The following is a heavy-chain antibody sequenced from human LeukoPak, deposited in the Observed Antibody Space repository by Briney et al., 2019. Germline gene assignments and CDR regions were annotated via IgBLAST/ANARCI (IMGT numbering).Heavy chain of an antibody. D-gene: IGHD3-22*01. J-gene: IGHJ4*02. CDR3: ARGELSSGYYYDY. Sequence: GGSLRLSCVASGFTFSSYWMSWVRQAPGKGLEWVANIKQDGSEKYYVDSVKGRFTISRDNAKNSLYLQMNSLRAEDTAVYYCARGELSSGYYYDYWGQGTLVTVSS. CDR1: GFTFSSYW. CDR2: IKQDGSEK. V-gene: IGHV3-7*03.